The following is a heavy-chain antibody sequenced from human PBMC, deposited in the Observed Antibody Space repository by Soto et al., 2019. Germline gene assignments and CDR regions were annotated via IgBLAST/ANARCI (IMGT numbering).Heavy chain of an antibody. CDR2: IIPIFGTA. Sequence: XVKVSCKASGGTCSSYAISWVLQAPGQGLEWMGGIIPIFGTANYAQKFQGRVTITADESTSTAYMELSSLRSEDTAVYYCARDSYDSSGYFDYWGQGTLVTVSS. V-gene: IGHV1-69*13. CDR1: GGTCSSYA. J-gene: IGHJ4*02. D-gene: IGHD3-22*01. CDR3: ARDSYDSSGYFDY.